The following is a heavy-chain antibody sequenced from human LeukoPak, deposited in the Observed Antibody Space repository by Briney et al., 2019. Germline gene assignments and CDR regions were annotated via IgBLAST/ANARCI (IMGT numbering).Heavy chain of an antibody. D-gene: IGHD6-19*01. V-gene: IGHV3-30*04. Sequence: GGSLRLSCAASGFTFSSYAMHWVRQAPGKGLEWVTLISHNGSDQKYADSVKGRFTISRDNSKNTLFLQMNSLSAEDTAIYYCASTRQWPDTAPFDYWGQGALVTVSS. J-gene: IGHJ4*02. CDR1: GFTFSSYA. CDR2: ISHNGSDQ. CDR3: ASTRQWPDTAPFDY.